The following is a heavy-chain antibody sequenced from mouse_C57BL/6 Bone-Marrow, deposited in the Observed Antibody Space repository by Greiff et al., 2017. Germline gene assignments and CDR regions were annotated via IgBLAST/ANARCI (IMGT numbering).Heavy chain of an antibody. CDR1: GYSFTGYY. J-gene: IGHJ4*01. D-gene: IGHD1-2*01. Sequence: VQLQQSGPELVKPGASVKISCKASGYSFTGYYMNWVKQSPEKSLEWIGEINPSTGGTTYNQKFKAKATLTVDKSSSTAYMQLKSLTSADSAVYYCASDYGEAMDYWGQGTSVTVSS. CDR3: ASDYGEAMDY. V-gene: IGHV1-42*01. CDR2: INPSTGGT.